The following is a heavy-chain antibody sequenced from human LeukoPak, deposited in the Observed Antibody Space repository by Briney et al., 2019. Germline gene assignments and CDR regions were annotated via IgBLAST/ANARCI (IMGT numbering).Heavy chain of an antibody. CDR3: ARHFVHQGYSCFDY. CDR1: GGSISSYY. Sequence: MPSETLSLTCTVSGGSISSYYWSWIRQPPGKGLEWIGYIYYSGSTNYNPSLKSRVTISVDTSKNQFSLKLSSVTAADTAVYYCARHFVHQGYSCFDYWGQGTLVTVSS. J-gene: IGHJ4*02. CDR2: IYYSGST. V-gene: IGHV4-59*08. D-gene: IGHD1-26*01.